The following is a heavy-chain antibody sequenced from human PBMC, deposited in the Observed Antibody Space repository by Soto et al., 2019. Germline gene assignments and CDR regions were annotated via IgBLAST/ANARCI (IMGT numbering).Heavy chain of an antibody. D-gene: IGHD3-16*02. J-gene: IGHJ4*02. CDR1: GFTFSSYS. Sequence: EVQLVESGGGLVQPGGSLRLSCAASGFTFSSYSMNWVRQAPGKGLEWVSYISSSSSTIYYADSVKGRFTISRDNAKNSLYLQMNSLRAEDTAVYYCARDSTVYDYIWGSYRAFFDYWGQGTLVTVSS. CDR2: ISSSSSTI. CDR3: ARDSTVYDYIWGSYRAFFDY. V-gene: IGHV3-48*01.